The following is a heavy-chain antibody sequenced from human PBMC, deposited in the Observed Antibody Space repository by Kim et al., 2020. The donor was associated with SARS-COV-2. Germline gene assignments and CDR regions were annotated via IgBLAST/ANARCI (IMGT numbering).Heavy chain of an antibody. CDR1: GFTFSSYA. J-gene: IGHJ4*02. CDR3: AKDLGSAAEPPEYYDFWSGYYRGIDY. CDR2: ISGSGGST. Sequence: GGSLRLSCAASGFTFSSYAMSWVRQAPGKGLEWVSAISGSGGSTYYADSVKGRFTISRDNSKNTLYLQMNSLRAEDTAVYYCAKDLGSAAEPPEYYDFWSGYYRGIDYWGQGMLVTVAA. D-gene: IGHD3-3*01. V-gene: IGHV3-23*01.